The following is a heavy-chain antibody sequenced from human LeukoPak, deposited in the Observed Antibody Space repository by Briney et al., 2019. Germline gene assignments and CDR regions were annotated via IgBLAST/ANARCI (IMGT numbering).Heavy chain of an antibody. D-gene: IGHD2-2*01. V-gene: IGHV4-34*01. CDR2: INHSGST. CDR1: GGSFSGYY. J-gene: IGHJ5*02. CDR3: ARELAAAAVDP. Sequence: RPSETLSLTCAVYGGSFSGYYWSWIRQPPGKGLEWIGEINHSGSTNYNPSLKSRVTISVDTSKNQFSLKLSSVTAADTAVYYCARELAAAAVDPWGQGTLVTVSS.